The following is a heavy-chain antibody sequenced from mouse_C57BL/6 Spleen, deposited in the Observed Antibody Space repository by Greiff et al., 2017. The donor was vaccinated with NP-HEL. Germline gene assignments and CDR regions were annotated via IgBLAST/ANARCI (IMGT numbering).Heavy chain of an antibody. J-gene: IGHJ2*01. CDR1: GFTFSDYG. CDR2: ISSGSSTI. CDR3: ARGPRFNYFDY. Sequence: EVKLQESGGGLVKPGGSLKLSCAASGFTFSDYGMHWVRQAPEKGLEWVAYISSGSSTIYYADTVKGRFTISRDNAKNTLVLQMTSLRSEDTAMYYCARGPRFNYFDYWGQGTTLTVSS. V-gene: IGHV5-17*01.